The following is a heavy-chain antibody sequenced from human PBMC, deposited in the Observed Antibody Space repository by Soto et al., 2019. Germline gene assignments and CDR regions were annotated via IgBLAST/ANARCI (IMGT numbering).Heavy chain of an antibody. CDR3: ARVLASCYCDY. D-gene: IGHD3-3*01. CDR2: INPSAGST. V-gene: IGHV1-46*01. J-gene: IGHJ4*02. CDR1: GYTFPLYK. Sequence: GASVNVSFKASGYTFPLYKMHWVRQAPGQGLEWMGMINPSAGSTSYAHKFQGRVTMTRDTSTRTVYMELNSLRSEDTAVYYCARVLASCYCDYWGQVTLVPVSS.